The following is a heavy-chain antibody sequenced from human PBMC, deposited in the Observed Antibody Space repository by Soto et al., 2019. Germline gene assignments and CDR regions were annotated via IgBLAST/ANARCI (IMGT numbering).Heavy chain of an antibody. Sequence: ASVKVSCKASGYTFTSYGISWVRQAPGQGLEWMGWISAYNGNTNYAQKLQGRVTMTTDTSTSAAYMELRSLRSDDTAVYYCAREAGHYHFWSGYSFDPWGQGTLVTVSS. D-gene: IGHD3-3*01. CDR3: AREAGHYHFWSGYSFDP. J-gene: IGHJ5*02. V-gene: IGHV1-18*01. CDR1: GYTFTSYG. CDR2: ISAYNGNT.